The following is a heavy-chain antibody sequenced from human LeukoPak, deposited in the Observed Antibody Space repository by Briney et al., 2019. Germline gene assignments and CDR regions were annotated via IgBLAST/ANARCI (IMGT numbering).Heavy chain of an antibody. J-gene: IGHJ4*02. CDR2: IIPIFGTA. V-gene: IGHV1-69*05. CDR1: GYTFTVQY. Sequence: ASVKVSCKASGYTFTVQYIHWLRQAPGQGLEWMGGIIPIFGTANYAQKFQGRVTITTDESTSTAYMELSSLRSEDTAVYYCARSADSRHYSSSSYFDYWGQGTLVTVSS. CDR3: ARSADSRHYSSSSYFDY. D-gene: IGHD6-6*01.